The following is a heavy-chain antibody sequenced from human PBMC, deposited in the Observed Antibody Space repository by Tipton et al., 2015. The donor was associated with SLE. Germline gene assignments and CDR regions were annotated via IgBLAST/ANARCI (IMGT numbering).Heavy chain of an antibody. Sequence: TLSLTCTVSGGSISSGSYFWSWIRQDPGKGLEWIGYIYYSGHTQYNPSLKSRVIISVDTSKNQFSLNLSTVTAADTAVYYCARGRYSSGYINPYFDSWGQGMLVTVSS. CDR3: ARGRYSSGYINPYFDS. V-gene: IGHV4-31*03. CDR1: GGSISSGSYF. CDR2: IYYSGHT. J-gene: IGHJ4*02. D-gene: IGHD5-18*01.